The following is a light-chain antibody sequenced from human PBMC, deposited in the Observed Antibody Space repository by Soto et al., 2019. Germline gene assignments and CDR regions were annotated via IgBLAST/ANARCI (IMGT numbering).Light chain of an antibody. CDR2: DAS. V-gene: IGKV3-11*01. CDR3: QQRNHWLRT. J-gene: IGKJ2*01. Sequence: EIVLTQSPATLSLSPGERATLSCRASQSVGSYLAWYQQKPGQAPRLLIYDASNRATGIPGRFSGSGSGTDFTLTISSLEPEDFAVYYCQQRNHWLRTFGQGTKLEIK. CDR1: QSVGSY.